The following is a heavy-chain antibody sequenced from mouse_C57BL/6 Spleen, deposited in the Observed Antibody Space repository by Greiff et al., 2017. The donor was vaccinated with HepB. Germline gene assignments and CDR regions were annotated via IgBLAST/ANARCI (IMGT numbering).Heavy chain of an antibody. CDR2: FYPGSGSI. Sequence: VQVVESGAELVKPGASVKLSCKASGYTFTEYTIHWVKQRSGQGLEWIGWFYPGSGSIKYNEKFKDKATLTADKSSSTVDMELSRLTSEDSAVYFCARHEDDWDHYWYFDVWGTGTTVTVSS. CDR3: ARHEDDWDHYWYFDV. D-gene: IGHD4-1*01. J-gene: IGHJ1*03. CDR1: GYTFTEYT. V-gene: IGHV1-62-2*01.